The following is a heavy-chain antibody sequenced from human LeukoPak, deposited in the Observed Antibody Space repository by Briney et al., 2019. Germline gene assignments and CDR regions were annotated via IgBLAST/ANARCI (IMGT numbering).Heavy chain of an antibody. CDR2: INPNSGGT. J-gene: IGHJ6*02. Sequence: GASVKVSCKASGYTFTGYYMHWVRQAPGQGLEWMGWINPNSGGTNYAQKFQGRVTITRDTSISTAYMELSRLRSDDTAVYYCARGGPTIFGVVIMPYYYYGMDVWGQGTTVTVSS. D-gene: IGHD3-3*01. CDR3: ARGGPTIFGVVIMPYYYYGMDV. CDR1: GYTFTGYY. V-gene: IGHV1-2*02.